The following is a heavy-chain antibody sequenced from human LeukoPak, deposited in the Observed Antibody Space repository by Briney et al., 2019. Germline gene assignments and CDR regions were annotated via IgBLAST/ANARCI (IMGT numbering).Heavy chain of an antibody. D-gene: IGHD3/OR15-3a*01. CDR2: MSAYNGNT. V-gene: IGHV1-18*01. J-gene: IGHJ4*02. CDR1: GYTLTELS. CDR3: ARGTGPLGDY. Sequence: PGASVKVSCKVSGYTLTELSMHWVRQAPGQGLEWMGWMSAYNGNTNYAQKLQGRVTMTTDTSTSTAYMELRSLRSDDTAVYYCARGTGPLGDYWGQGTLVTVSS.